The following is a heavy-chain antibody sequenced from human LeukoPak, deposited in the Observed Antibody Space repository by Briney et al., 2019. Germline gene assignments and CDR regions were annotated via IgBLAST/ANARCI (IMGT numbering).Heavy chain of an antibody. D-gene: IGHD4-17*01. J-gene: IGHJ4*02. CDR1: GFTFSSYG. V-gene: IGHV3-30*18. Sequence: GGSLRLSCAASGFTFSSYGMHWVRQAPGKGLEWVAVISYDGSNKYYADSVKGRFTISRDNSKNTLYLQMNSLRAEDTAVYYCAKPPTVYGDFDYWGQGTLVTVSS. CDR2: ISYDGSNK. CDR3: AKPPTVYGDFDY.